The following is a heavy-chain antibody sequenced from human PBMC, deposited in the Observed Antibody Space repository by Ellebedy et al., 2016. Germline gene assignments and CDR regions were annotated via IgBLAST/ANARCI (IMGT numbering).Heavy chain of an antibody. CDR1: GGSISSNNW. Sequence: SETLSLTCAVSGGSISSNNWWGWVRQPPGKGLEWIGEIYHSGSTNYNPSLKGRVTISVDKSKNHFSLKLNSVTAADTAVYYCARVGYNWNDIGSDYWGQGTLVTVSS. V-gene: IGHV4-4*02. CDR3: ARVGYNWNDIGSDY. D-gene: IGHD1-20*01. CDR2: IYHSGST. J-gene: IGHJ4*02.